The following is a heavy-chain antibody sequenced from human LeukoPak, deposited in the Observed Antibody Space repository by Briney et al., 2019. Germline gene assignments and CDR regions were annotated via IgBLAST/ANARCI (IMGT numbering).Heavy chain of an antibody. CDR2: INPNSGGT. CDR1: GYTFTDYY. J-gene: IGHJ3*02. CDR3: ARRDSAPARFLEWLTNPNHDAFDI. V-gene: IGHV1-2*02. D-gene: IGHD3-3*01. Sequence: ASVKVSCKASGYTFTDYYMHWVRQAPGQGLEWMGWINPNSGGTNYAQKFQGRVTMTRDTSISTAYMELSRLRSDDTAVYYCARRDSAPARFLEWLTNPNHDAFDIWGQGTMVTVSS.